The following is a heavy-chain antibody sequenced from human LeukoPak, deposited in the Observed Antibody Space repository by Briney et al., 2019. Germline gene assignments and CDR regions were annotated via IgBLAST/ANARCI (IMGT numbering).Heavy chain of an antibody. CDR1: GGSISSYY. CDR2: IYYSGSTNYNSGST. CDR3: AALGYYDSSGYYYNYYYYYYMDV. Sequence: SETLCLTCTVSGGSISSYYWSWIPQPPGKGLEWIGYIYYSGSTNYNSGSTNYNPSLKSRVTISVDASKNQFSLKVSSVTAADTAVYYCAALGYYDSSGYYYNYYYYYYMDVWGKGTTVTVS. V-gene: IGHV4-59*08. J-gene: IGHJ6*03. D-gene: IGHD3-22*01.